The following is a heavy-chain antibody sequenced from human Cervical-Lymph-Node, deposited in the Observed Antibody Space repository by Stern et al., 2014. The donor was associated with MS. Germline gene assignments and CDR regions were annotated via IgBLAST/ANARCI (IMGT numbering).Heavy chain of an antibody. V-gene: IGHV2-70*01. Sequence: ESGPALVKPTQTLTLTCTFSGFSLSTSGMCVSWIRQPPGKALEWLALIDWADDKYYCTSLKTRLTISKGTSKNQVVLTMTNRDPVDTATYYWARSMVRGVYLSYGMDVWGQGTTVTGSS. CDR3: ARSMVRGVYLSYGMDV. CDR2: IDWADDK. CDR1: GFSLSTSGMC. D-gene: IGHD3-10*01. J-gene: IGHJ6*02.